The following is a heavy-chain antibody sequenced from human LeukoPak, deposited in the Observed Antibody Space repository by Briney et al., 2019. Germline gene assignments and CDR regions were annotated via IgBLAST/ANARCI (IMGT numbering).Heavy chain of an antibody. Sequence: SETLSLTCGVSGGSITNTNYWTWVRQPPGKGLEWIGEVNLQGSTNYNPSLMGRVDISVDKSENHISLQLASVTAADTAVYYCAREGGPYRPLDYSGQGTLVTVSS. V-gene: IGHV4-4*02. CDR1: GGSITNTNY. CDR2: VNLQGST. J-gene: IGHJ4*02. CDR3: AREGGPYRPLDY.